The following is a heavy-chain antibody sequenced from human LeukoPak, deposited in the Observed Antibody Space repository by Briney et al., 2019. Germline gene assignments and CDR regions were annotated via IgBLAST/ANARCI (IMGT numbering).Heavy chain of an antibody. V-gene: IGHV4-61*02. D-gene: IGHD5-18*01. CDR1: GGSISSGSYY. Sequence: SETLSLTCTVSGGSISSGSYYWSWIRQPAGKGLEWIGRIYTSGSTNYNPSLKSRATISIDTSKNQFSLKLSSVTAADTAVYYCATSSDTASAYWGQGTLVTVFS. J-gene: IGHJ4*02. CDR2: IYTSGST. CDR3: ATSSDTASAY.